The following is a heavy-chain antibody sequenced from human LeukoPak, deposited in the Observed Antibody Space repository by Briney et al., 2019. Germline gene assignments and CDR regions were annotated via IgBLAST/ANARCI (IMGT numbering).Heavy chain of an antibody. Sequence: ASVKVSCKASGYTFTHYRLHWVRQAHGQGLEWMGWVNPDSGGTNYQQKFQGRVTMTRDTSITTVYMELSGLRSDDTAVYYCATVVWFGELLPFDYWGQGTLVTVSS. J-gene: IGHJ4*02. CDR2: VNPDSGGT. CDR3: ATVVWFGELLPFDY. V-gene: IGHV1-2*02. CDR1: GYTFTHYR. D-gene: IGHD3-10*01.